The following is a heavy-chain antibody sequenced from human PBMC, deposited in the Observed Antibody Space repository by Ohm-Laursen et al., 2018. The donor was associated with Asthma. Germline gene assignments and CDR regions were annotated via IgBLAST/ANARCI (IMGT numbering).Heavy chain of an antibody. CDR2: ISYDGSNK. CDR3: AKDFNWGSFDY. V-gene: IGHV3-30*18. D-gene: IGHD7-27*01. Sequence: SLRLSCSASGFTFSSYGMHWVRQAPGKGLEWVAVISYDGSNKYYADSVKGRFTISRDNSKNTLYLQMNSLRAEDTAVYYCAKDFNWGSFDYWGQETLVTVSS. CDR1: GFTFSSYG. J-gene: IGHJ4*02.